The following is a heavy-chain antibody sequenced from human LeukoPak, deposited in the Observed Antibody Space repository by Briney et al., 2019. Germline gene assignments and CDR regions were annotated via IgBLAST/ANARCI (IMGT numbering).Heavy chain of an antibody. Sequence: SETLSLTCTVSGGSISSNTYYWGWIRQPPGKGLEWIGSIYYSGSTYYNPSLKSRVTISVDTSKNQFSLKLSSVTAADTAVYYCARGGGYNSHYFDYWGQGTLVTVSS. J-gene: IGHJ4*02. CDR1: GGSISSNTYY. CDR3: ARGGGYNSHYFDY. D-gene: IGHD5-24*01. CDR2: IYYSGST. V-gene: IGHV4-39*07.